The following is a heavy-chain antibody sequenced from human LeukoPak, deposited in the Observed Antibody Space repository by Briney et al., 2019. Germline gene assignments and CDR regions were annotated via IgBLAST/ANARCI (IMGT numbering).Heavy chain of an antibody. Sequence: GGSLRLSCAASGITLSGYDMHWVRQSTGKGLEWVSGIGSAGDTYYAGSVKGRFTISREDAKKSLYLQMNSLRAGDTAVYYCVRGIGNYYDSGASDCWGQGTRVTVAP. CDR3: VRGIGNYYDSGASDC. CDR2: IGSAGDT. D-gene: IGHD3-10*01. V-gene: IGHV3-13*04. J-gene: IGHJ4*02. CDR1: GITLSGYD.